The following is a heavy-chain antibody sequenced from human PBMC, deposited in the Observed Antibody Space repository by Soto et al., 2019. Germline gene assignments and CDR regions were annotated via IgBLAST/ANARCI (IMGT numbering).Heavy chain of an antibody. CDR1: GDSVSDNSAA. Sequence: SQTLSLTCAISGDSVSDNSAAWNWIRQSPSRGLEWLGRTYYRSKWYNDYAVSVKSRITVTPDTSKNQFSLHLNSVTAADTAVYYCASDRLTKYGEGHLYYFDYWGQGALVTVSS. CDR3: ASDRLTKYGEGHLYYFDY. V-gene: IGHV6-1*01. D-gene: IGHD3-3*01. CDR2: TYYRSKWYN. J-gene: IGHJ4*02.